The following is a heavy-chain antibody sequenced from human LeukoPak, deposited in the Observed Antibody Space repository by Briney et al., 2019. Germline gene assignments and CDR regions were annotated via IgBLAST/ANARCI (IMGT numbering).Heavy chain of an antibody. V-gene: IGHV1-2*06. CDR1: GYTFTGYY. D-gene: IGHD6-13*01. CDR3: ARRSAAGTPYYYYYMDV. CDR2: INPNSGGT. J-gene: IGHJ6*03. Sequence: ASVKVSCKASGYTFTGYYMHWVRQAPGQGLEWMGRINPNSGGTNDAQKFQGRVTMTRDTSISTAYMELSRLRSDDTAVYYCARRSAAGTPYYYYYMDVWGKGTTVTVSS.